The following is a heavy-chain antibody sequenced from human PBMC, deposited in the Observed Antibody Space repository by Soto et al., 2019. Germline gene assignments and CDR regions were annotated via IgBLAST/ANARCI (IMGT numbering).Heavy chain of an antibody. V-gene: IGHV3-21*01. J-gene: IGHJ4*02. CDR1: GFTFSSYS. Sequence: GSLRLSCAASGFTFSSYSMNWVRQAPGKGLEWVSSISSSSYIYYADSVKGRFTISRDNAKNSLYLQMNSLRAEDTAVYYCASSVYYDSSGYWPQGYWGQGTLVTVSS. CDR3: ASSVYYDSSGYWPQGY. CDR2: ISSSSYI. D-gene: IGHD3-22*01.